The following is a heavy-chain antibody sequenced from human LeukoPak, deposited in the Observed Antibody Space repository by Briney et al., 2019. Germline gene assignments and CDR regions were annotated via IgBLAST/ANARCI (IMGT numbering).Heavy chain of an antibody. CDR3: ARGPRILYYYGSGSYYI. D-gene: IGHD3-10*01. CDR2: INHSGST. CDR1: GGSISSTTYY. V-gene: IGHV4-39*07. Sequence: SETLSLTCTVSGGSISSTTYYWGWIRQPPGKGLEWIGEINHSGSTNYNPSLKSRVTISVDTSKNQFSLKLSSVTAADTAVYYCARGPRILYYYGSGSYYIWGQGTLVTVSS. J-gene: IGHJ4*02.